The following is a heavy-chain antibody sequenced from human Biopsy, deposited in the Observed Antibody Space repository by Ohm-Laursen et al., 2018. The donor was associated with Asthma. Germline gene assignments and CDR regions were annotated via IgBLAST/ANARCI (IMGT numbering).Heavy chain of an antibody. J-gene: IGHJ4*02. V-gene: IGHV4-4*02. Sequence: SDTLSLTCTVSAGSINSSTWWRWVRQPPGKGLEGIGEFFHTGSTNYSPSLKSRVTISLDKYKNQFPLNLSAVTAADTAVYYCATLRVYGRGANCFFFNYWGQGALVTVSS. D-gene: IGHD4/OR15-4a*01. CDR1: AGSINSSTW. CDR3: ATLRVYGRGANCFFFNY. CDR2: FFHTGST.